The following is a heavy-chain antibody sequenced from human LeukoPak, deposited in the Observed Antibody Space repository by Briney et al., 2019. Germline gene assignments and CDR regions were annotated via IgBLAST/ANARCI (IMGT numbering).Heavy chain of an antibody. CDR1: GYTFTGYY. Sequence: ASVKVSCKASGYTFTGYYMHWVRQAPGQGLEWMGWINPNSGGTNYAQKFQGRVTMTRDTSISTAYMELSRLRSDDTAVYYCAREGDYYDSSGLSLWVCDYWGQGTLVTVSS. D-gene: IGHD3-22*01. CDR2: INPNSGGT. V-gene: IGHV1-2*02. CDR3: AREGDYYDSSGLSLWVCDY. J-gene: IGHJ4*02.